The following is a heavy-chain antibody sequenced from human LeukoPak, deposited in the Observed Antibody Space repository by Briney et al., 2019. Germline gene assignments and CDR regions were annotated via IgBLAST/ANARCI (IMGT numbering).Heavy chain of an antibody. Sequence: GRSLRLSCTASGFTFSAYAIHWVRQAPGKGLEWVAVISYDGSNKYYADSVKGRFTISRDNSKNTLYLQMNSLRAEDTAVYYCARTTVVMDYFDYWGQGTLVTVSS. V-gene: IGHV3-30-3*01. J-gene: IGHJ4*02. CDR1: GFTFSAYA. CDR3: ARTTVVMDYFDY. D-gene: IGHD4-23*01. CDR2: ISYDGSNK.